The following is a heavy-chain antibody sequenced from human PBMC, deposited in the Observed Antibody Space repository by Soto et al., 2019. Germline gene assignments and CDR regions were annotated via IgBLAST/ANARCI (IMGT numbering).Heavy chain of an antibody. V-gene: IGHV3-15*01. J-gene: IGHJ6*02. Sequence: EVQLVESGGGLVKPGGSLRLSCAASGFTFSNAWMSWVRQAPGKGLEWVGRIKSKTDGGTIDYAAPVKGRFTISRDDSKNTLYLQMNSLKTEDTAVYYCTTVPKGKRSGTTFHYYYGMDVWGQGTTVTVSS. CDR1: GFTFSNAW. CDR3: TTVPKGKRSGTTFHYYYGMDV. CDR2: IKSKTDGGTI. D-gene: IGHD1-7*01.